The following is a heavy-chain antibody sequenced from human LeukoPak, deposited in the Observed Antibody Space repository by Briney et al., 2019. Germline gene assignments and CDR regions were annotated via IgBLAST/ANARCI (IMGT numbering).Heavy chain of an antibody. J-gene: IGHJ5*02. Sequence: PSETLSLTCAVYGGSFSGYYWSWIRQPPGKGLEWIGEINHSGSTNYNPSLKSRVTISVDTSKNQFSLKLSSVTAADTAVYYCARVDPALRFLEWLYPDAGGRGTLVTVSS. V-gene: IGHV4-34*01. CDR3: ARVDPALRFLEWLYPDA. D-gene: IGHD3-3*01. CDR2: INHSGST. CDR1: GGSFSGYY.